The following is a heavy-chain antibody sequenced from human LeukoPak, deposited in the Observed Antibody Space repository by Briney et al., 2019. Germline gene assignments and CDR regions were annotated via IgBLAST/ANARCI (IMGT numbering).Heavy chain of an antibody. CDR2: ISDSGGST. V-gene: IGHV3-23*01. CDR1: GFTFSSYV. Sequence: GGSLRLSCAASGFTFSSYVISWVRQAPGKGLEWVSAISDSGGSTYYADSVKGRFTISRDNSKNMLFLQMNSLRAEDTAVYYCAKDLIVGALDYWGQGTLVTVSS. D-gene: IGHD1-26*01. J-gene: IGHJ4*02. CDR3: AKDLIVGALDY.